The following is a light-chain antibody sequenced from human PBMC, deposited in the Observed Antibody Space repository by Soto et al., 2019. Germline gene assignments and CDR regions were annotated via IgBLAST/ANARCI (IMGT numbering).Light chain of an antibody. CDR1: ASDVGSYDY. CDR3: AAWDDSLNGVL. CDR2: DVT. J-gene: IGLJ2*01. V-gene: IGLV2-11*01. Sequence: QSALTQPRSVSGSPGQSVTISCTGSASDVGSYDYVSWYQVHPGKAPKLLVYDVTERPSGVPDRFSGSKSGNTASLTISRLQADDEADYYCAAWDDSLNGVLFGGGTKLTVL.